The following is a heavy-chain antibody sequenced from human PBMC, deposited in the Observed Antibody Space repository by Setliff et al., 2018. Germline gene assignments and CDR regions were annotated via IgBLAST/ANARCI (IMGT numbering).Heavy chain of an antibody. CDR2: TIPMFGTT. Sequence: SVKVSCKASGGTFSSYGISWVRQAPGQGLEWMGGTIPMFGTTDYAQKFRGRVTIITDESTSTAFMQLSSLRSEDTAVYYCVREGVDSRSSTDYRYYMDVWGKGTTVTVSS. CDR1: GGTFSSYG. J-gene: IGHJ6*03. CDR3: VREGVDSRSSTDYRYYMDV. D-gene: IGHD3-22*01. V-gene: IGHV1-69*05.